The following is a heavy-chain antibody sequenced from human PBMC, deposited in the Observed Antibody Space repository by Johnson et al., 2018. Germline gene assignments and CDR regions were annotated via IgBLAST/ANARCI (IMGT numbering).Heavy chain of an antibody. Sequence: VQLVESGAEVKKPGESLKISCKGSGYSFTSYWIGWVRQMPGKGLEWMGIIYPGDSDTSYSPSFQGQVTISADKSISTAYLQWSSLKPSDTAMYYCARPARYYDSSGYLYAFDIWGQGTMVTVSS. D-gene: IGHD3-22*01. CDR2: IYPGDSDT. V-gene: IGHV5-51*01. CDR1: GYSFTSYW. CDR3: ARPARYYDSSGYLYAFDI. J-gene: IGHJ3*02.